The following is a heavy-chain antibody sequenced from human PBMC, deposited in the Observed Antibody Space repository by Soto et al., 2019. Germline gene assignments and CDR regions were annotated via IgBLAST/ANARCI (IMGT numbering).Heavy chain of an antibody. D-gene: IGHD1-26*01. V-gene: IGHV3-15*01. CDR3: TTPRVGATQGPNY. CDR2: IKSKTDGGTT. J-gene: IGHJ4*02. Sequence: GSLRLTCAASGFTFSNAWMSWVRQAPGKGLEWVGRIKSKTDGGTTDYAAPVKGRFTISRDDSKNTMYLQMNSLKTEDTAVYYCTTPRVGATQGPNYWGQGTMVTV. CDR1: GFTFSNAW.